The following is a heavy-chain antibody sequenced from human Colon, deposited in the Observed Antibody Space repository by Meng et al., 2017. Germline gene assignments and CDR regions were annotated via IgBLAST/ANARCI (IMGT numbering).Heavy chain of an antibody. J-gene: IGHJ4*02. V-gene: IGHV6-1*01. CDR3: ARDYLWAFDH. D-gene: IGHD3-16*01. CDR1: GDSVANNGAA. Sequence: QVHLWQSAPGLVKPPQTLPPPGAFSGDSVANNGAAWNGIRQSPSRGLEWLGRTYYRSKLGNDYAVSVKSRITNNPDTSKNQFSLQLNSVTPEDTAVYYCARDYLWAFDHWGQGTLVTVSS. CDR2: TYYRSKLGN.